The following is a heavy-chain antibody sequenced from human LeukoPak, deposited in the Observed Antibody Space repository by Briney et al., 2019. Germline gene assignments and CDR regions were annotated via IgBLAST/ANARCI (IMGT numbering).Heavy chain of an antibody. V-gene: IGHV1-46*01. CDR1: GYTFTSYY. D-gene: IGHD3-10*01. CDR2: INPTGGST. CDR3: ARDHAFGDYYYYYYMDV. J-gene: IGHJ6*03. Sequence: ASVKVSCKASGYTFTSYYMHWVRQAPGQGLEWMGLINPTGGSTGYAQKFQGRVTMTTDTSTSTAYMELRSLRSDDTAVYYCARDHAFGDYYYYYYMDVWGKGTTVTVSS.